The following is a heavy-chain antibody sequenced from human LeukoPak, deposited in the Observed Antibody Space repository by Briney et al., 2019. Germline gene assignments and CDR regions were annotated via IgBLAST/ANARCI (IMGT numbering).Heavy chain of an antibody. CDR3: ARVLYYDFWSGPYYFDY. D-gene: IGHD3-3*01. CDR2: IYYSGRP. V-gene: IGHV4-31*03. Sequence: SETLSLTCTVSGGSLSSGGYYWSWIRQHPGQGLEWIGYIYYSGRPYYNPSLKSRVTISLDTSKNQFSLKLSSVTAADTAVYYCARVLYYDFWSGPYYFDYWGQGTLVTVSS. CDR1: GGSLSSGGYY. J-gene: IGHJ4*02.